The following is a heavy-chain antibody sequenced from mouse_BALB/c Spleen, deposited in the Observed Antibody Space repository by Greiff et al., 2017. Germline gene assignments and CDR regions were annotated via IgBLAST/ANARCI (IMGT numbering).Heavy chain of an antibody. D-gene: IGHD2-4*01. V-gene: IGHV2-9*02. CDR1: GFSLTSYG. CDR2: IWAGGST. CDR3: AREYDYDVYYAMDY. Sequence: VQLQESGPGLVAPSQSLSITCTVSGFSLTSYGVHWVRQPPGKGLEWLGVIWAGGSTNYNSALMSRLSISKDNSKSQVFLKMNSLQTDDTAMYYCAREYDYDVYYAMDYWGQGTSVTVSS. J-gene: IGHJ4*01.